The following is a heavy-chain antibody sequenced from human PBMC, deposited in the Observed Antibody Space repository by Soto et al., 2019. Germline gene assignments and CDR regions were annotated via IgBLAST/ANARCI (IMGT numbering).Heavy chain of an antibody. CDR3: ARGDIVVVPAAIGAFDI. V-gene: IGHV4-59*01. CDR1: GGSISSYY. D-gene: IGHD2-2*01. Sequence: SETLSLTCTVSGGSISSYYWSWIRQPPGKGLEWIGYIYYSGSTNYNPSLKSRVTISVDTSKNQFSLKLSSVTAADTAVYYCARGDIVVVPAAIGAFDIWGQGTMVTVSS. CDR2: IYYSGST. J-gene: IGHJ3*02.